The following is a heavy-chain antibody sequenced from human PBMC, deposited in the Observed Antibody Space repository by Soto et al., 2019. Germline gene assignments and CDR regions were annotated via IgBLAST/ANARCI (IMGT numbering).Heavy chain of an antibody. V-gene: IGHV4-39*01. Sequence: QLHLQESGPGLVKPSETLSLTCAVSGDSISSSAYYWGWIRQPPGKGLEWVGTISYSGSTFYNPSPQSSLPITREPPPAPVPPKLGSGTAPDPAGYYFVRLGHFWSCYRMFDPWGQGALVSVSS. D-gene: IGHD3-3*02. J-gene: IGHJ5*02. CDR2: ISYSGST. CDR3: VRLGHFWSCYRMFDP. CDR1: GDSISSSAYY.